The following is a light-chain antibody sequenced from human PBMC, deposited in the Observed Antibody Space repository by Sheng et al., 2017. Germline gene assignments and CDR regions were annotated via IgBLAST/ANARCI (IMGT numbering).Light chain of an antibody. CDR1: QSVSSY. V-gene: IGKV3-11*01. J-gene: IGKJ4*01. CDR3: QQRSNWPRT. Sequence: EIVLTQSPATLSLSPGERATLSCRASQSVSSYLAWYQQKPGQAPRLLIYDASNRATGIPARFSGSGSGTDFNLTISSLEPEDFAVYYCQQRSNWPRTFGEGPRWRSN. CDR2: DAS.